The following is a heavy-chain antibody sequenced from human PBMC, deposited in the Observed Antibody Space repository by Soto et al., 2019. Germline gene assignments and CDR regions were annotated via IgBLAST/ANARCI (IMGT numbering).Heavy chain of an antibody. CDR1: GYSFTRYC. CDR2: IYHGDSDT. CDR3: ARRSSGAYYYYGMDV. J-gene: IGHJ6*01. Sequence: GESLTTSCQGPGYSFTRYCIVWVLQMPGKGLEWMGIIYHGDSDTRYSPSFQGQVTISADKSISTAYLQWSSLKASDTGMYYCARRSSGAYYYYGMDVWGQGTTVTVSS. D-gene: IGHD6-6*01. V-gene: IGHV5-51*01.